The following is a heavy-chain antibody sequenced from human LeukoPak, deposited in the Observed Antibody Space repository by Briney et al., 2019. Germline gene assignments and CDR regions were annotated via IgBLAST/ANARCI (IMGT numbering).Heavy chain of an antibody. CDR3: SFSSGWTGYFQH. V-gene: IGHV3-7*03. CDR1: GFTFSSYW. D-gene: IGHD6-19*01. CDR2: IKQDGSAK. Sequence: PGGSLRLSCAASGFTFSSYWMSWVRQAPGKGPEWVANIKQDGSAKFYLDSVRGRFTISRDNAKNSLYLQMDSLRAEDTAVYYCSFSSGWTGYFQHWGQGTLVTVYS. J-gene: IGHJ1*01.